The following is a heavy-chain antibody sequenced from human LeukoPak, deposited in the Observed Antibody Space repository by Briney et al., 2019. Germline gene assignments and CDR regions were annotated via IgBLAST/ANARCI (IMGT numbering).Heavy chain of an antibody. V-gene: IGHV3-23*01. CDR1: GFTFSSYA. CDR2: ISGSGGST. D-gene: IGHD6-19*01. J-gene: IGHJ4*02. Sequence: PGGSLRLSCAASGFTFSSYAMSWVRQAPGKGLEWVSAISGSGGSTYYADSVKGRFTISRDNSKNTLYLQMNGLRAEDTAVYYCASHGGGSGWYYFDYWGQGTLVTVSS. CDR3: ASHGGGSGWYYFDY.